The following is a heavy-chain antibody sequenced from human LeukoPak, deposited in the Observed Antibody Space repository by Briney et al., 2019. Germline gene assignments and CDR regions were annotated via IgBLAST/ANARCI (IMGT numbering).Heavy chain of an antibody. J-gene: IGHJ4*02. Sequence: SETLSLTCTVSGYSISSGYYWGWIRQPPGKGLEWIGSIYHSGSTYYNPSLKSRVTISVDTSKNQFSLKLSSVTAADTAVYYCARIHVLLWFGEFFPYYFDYWGQGTLVTVSS. V-gene: IGHV4-38-2*02. CDR1: GYSISSGYY. CDR3: ARIHVLLWFGEFFPYYFDY. D-gene: IGHD3-10*01. CDR2: IYHSGST.